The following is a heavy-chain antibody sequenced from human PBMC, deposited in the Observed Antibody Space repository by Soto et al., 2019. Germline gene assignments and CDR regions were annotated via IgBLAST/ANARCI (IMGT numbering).Heavy chain of an antibody. CDR1: GYTFNSFG. J-gene: IGHJ4*02. CDR2: ISGYNANT. V-gene: IGHV1-18*01. D-gene: IGHD3-3*01. CDR3: ARYFWSGRLPYHFDF. Sequence: QVRLVQSGPEVKKPGASVKVSCKGSGYTFNSFGISWVRQAPGQGLEWMGWISGYNANTKYAQKFQGRVTMTTDTSTSTAYMELRILRSDDTAVYYGARYFWSGRLPYHFDFWGQGTLVTVSS.